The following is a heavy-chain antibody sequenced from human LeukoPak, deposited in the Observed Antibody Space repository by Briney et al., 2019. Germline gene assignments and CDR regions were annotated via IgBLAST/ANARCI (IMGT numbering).Heavy chain of an antibody. V-gene: IGHV1-18*01. CDR1: GYTFTSYG. D-gene: IGHD2-8*01. CDR2: ISAYNDAT. J-gene: IGHJ4*02. Sequence: ASEKVSCKASGYTFTSYGISWVRQAPGQGLEWMGWISAYNDATNYAQELQGRVTMTTDTSTSTAYMELRSLRSDDTAVYYCARDAKVYATAFDYWGQGTLVTVSS. CDR3: ARDAKVYATAFDY.